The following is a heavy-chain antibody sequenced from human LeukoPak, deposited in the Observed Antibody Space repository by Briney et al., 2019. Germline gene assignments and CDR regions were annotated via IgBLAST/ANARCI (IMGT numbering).Heavy chain of an antibody. CDR3: AREGYCSSTSCYDFDY. J-gene: IGHJ4*02. CDR1: GFTFSSYA. D-gene: IGHD2-2*01. CDR2: ISYDGSNK. V-gene: IGHV3-30-3*01. Sequence: GSLRLSCAASGFTFSSYAMHWVRQAPGRGLEWVAVISYDGSNKYYADSVKGRFTISRDNSKNTLYLQMNSLRAEDTAVYYCAREGYCSSTSCYDFDYWGQGTLVTVSS.